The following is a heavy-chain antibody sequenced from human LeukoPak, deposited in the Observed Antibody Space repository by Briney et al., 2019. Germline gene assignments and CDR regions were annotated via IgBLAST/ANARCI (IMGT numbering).Heavy chain of an antibody. CDR2: IRYDGSNK. J-gene: IGHJ4*02. Sequence: GGSLRLSCAASGFTFSSYGMHWVRQAPGKGLEWVAFIRYDGSNKYYADSVKGRFTISRDNSKNTLYLQMNSLRAEDTVVYYCAKDREYQLLYGENYFDYWGQGTLVTVSS. CDR1: GFTFSSYG. V-gene: IGHV3-30*02. CDR3: AKDREYQLLYGENYFDY. D-gene: IGHD2-2*02.